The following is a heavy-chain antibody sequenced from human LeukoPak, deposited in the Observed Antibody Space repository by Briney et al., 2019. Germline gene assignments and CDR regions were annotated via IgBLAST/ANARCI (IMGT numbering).Heavy chain of an antibody. D-gene: IGHD3-22*01. CDR1: GYTFTGYY. J-gene: IGHJ4*02. CDR2: INPNSGGT. CDR3: ARDDYSSGYYLDY. Sequence: ASVKVSCKASGYTFTGYYMHWVRQAPGQGLEWMGRINPNSGGTNYAQEFQGRVTMTRDTSISTAYMELSRLRSDDTAVYYCARDDYSSGYYLDYWGQGTLVTVSS. V-gene: IGHV1-2*06.